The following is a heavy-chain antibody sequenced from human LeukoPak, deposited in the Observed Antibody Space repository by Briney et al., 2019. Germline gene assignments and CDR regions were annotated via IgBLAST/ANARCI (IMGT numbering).Heavy chain of an antibody. V-gene: IGHV6-1*01. Sequence: SQTLSLTCDISGDSISSNTAAWNWFRQSPSRGLEWLGRTYYRSKWYNEYAISVKSRATINPDTSKNQFSLQLNSVTPEDTAVYYCARDQVGFDSWGQGTLVTVSS. CDR3: ARDQVGFDS. CDR1: GDSISSNTAA. D-gene: IGHD1-26*01. J-gene: IGHJ5*01. CDR2: TYYRSKWYN.